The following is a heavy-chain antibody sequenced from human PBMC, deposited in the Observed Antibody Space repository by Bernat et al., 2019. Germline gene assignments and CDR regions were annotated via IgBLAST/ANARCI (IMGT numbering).Heavy chain of an antibody. CDR1: GFTFSSYG. J-gene: IGHJ6*02. D-gene: IGHD6-13*01. CDR2: VSYDGSNK. V-gene: IGHV3-30-3*01. Sequence: QVQLMESGGGVVQPGRSLRLSCAASGFTFSSYGMHWVRQAPGKGPEWVAVVSYDGSNKYYADSVKGRFTISRDNSKNTLYLQMNSLRAEDTAVYYCARGYSSTWYNGYYGMDDWGQGTTVTVSS. CDR3: ARGYSSTWYNGYYGMDD.